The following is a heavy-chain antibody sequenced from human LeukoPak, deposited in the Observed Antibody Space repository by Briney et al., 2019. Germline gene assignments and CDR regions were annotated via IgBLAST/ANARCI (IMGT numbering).Heavy chain of an antibody. CDR2: IRSKANNYAT. V-gene: IGHV3-73*01. Sequence: GGSLRLSCVVSGFTFSGSAVHWVRQASGKGLEWVGRIRSKANNYATAYAASVKGRFTISRDDSKNTAYLQMNSLKTEDTAVYYCTGDNFDSSVKFDYWGQGTMVTVSS. CDR3: TGDNFDSSVKFDY. CDR1: GFTFSGSA. D-gene: IGHD3-22*01. J-gene: IGHJ4*02.